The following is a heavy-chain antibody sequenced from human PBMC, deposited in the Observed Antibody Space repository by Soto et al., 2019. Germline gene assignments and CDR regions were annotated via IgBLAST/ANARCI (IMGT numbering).Heavy chain of an antibody. D-gene: IGHD3-22*01. CDR1: GGTFSSYA. Sequence: GASVKVSCKASGGTFSSYAISWVRQAPGQGLEWMGGIIPIFGTANYAQKFQGRVTITADKSTSTAYMELSSLRSEDTAVYYCAGGYYDSSGYYRGFDYWGQGTLVTVSS. CDR2: IIPIFGTA. CDR3: AGGYYDSSGYYRGFDY. V-gene: IGHV1-69*06. J-gene: IGHJ4*02.